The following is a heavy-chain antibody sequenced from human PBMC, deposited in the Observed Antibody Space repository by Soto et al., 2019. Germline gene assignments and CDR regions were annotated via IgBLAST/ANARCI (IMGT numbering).Heavy chain of an antibody. V-gene: IGHV1-18*01. Sequence: ASVKVSCKASGYTFTSYGISWVRQAPGQRLEWMGWISAYNGNTNYAQKLQGRVTMTTDTSTSTAYMELRSLRSDDTAVYYCARASITMVRGVITSRGLGPWGQGTLVTVSS. CDR3: ARASITMVRGVITSRGLGP. CDR2: ISAYNGNT. D-gene: IGHD3-10*01. CDR1: GYTFTSYG. J-gene: IGHJ5*02.